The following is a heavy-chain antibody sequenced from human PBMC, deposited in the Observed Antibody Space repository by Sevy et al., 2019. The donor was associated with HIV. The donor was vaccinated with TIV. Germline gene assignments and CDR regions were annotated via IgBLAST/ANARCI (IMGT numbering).Heavy chain of an antibody. CDR2: IKADGSDK. J-gene: IGHJ4*02. CDR1: GFTFSANW. V-gene: IGHV3-7*01. D-gene: IGHD3-16*01. Sequence: GGSLRLSCAASGFTFSANWMNWVRQAPGKGLEWVANIKADGSDKHYVDCVGGRFTISRDNAKNLLFLQMNSLRVEDTAVYYCAHETFGRFESWGQGTLVTVSS. CDR3: AHETFGRFES.